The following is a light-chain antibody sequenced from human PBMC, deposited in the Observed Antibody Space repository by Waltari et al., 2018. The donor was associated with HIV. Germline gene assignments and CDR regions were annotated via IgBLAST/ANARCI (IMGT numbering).Light chain of an antibody. J-gene: IGKJ4*01. CDR1: KSVFYSSNNKKY. CDR2: WAS. Sequence: DIVMSQSPESLAVSMGERATIKWKSSKSVFYSSNNKKYLSWYQQKPGQPPKLIIYWASSRQSGVPDRFSGSGSGTDFTLTISSLQAEDVAVYFCQQTYTIPPTFGGGTKVEIK. CDR3: QQTYTIPPT. V-gene: IGKV4-1*01.